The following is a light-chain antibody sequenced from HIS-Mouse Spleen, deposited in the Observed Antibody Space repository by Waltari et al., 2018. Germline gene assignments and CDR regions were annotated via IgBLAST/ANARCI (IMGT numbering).Light chain of an antibody. CDR2: EDN. Sequence: NFMLTQPHSVSESPGKTVTISCTGSSGSIASNYLQWYQQRPGSAPTTVIYEDNQRPSGVPDRFSGSIDSSSNSASLTISGLKTEDEADYYCQSYDSSNQGVFGGGTKLTVL. CDR3: QSYDSSNQGV. CDR1: SGSIASNY. V-gene: IGLV6-57*02. J-gene: IGLJ3*02.